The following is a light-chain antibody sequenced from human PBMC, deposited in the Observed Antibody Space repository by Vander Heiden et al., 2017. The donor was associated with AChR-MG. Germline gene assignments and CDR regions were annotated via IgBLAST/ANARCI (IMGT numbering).Light chain of an antibody. CDR1: QSIDKFS. CDR3: QQDGAAPLT. CDR2: GAS. V-gene: IGKV3-20*01. J-gene: IGKJ4*01. Sequence: EIVLTQSTGTLSLSPGERGTLSCRASQSIDKFSLAWYQLRPGQAPRLVIYGASSRATGIPDRFSGSGSGTDFTLTISRLEPEDFAMYYCQQDGAAPLTFGGGTRVDIK.